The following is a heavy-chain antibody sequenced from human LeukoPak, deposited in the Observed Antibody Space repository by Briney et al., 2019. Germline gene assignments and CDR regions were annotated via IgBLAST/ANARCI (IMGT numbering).Heavy chain of an antibody. J-gene: IGHJ3*02. V-gene: IGHV1-69*04. D-gene: IGHD4-17*01. CDR2: IIPIFGIA. CDR1: GGTFSSYA. CDR3: ARVPAYGDYRAAFDI. Sequence: GASVKVSCKASGGTFSSYASSWVRQAPGQGLEWMGRIIPIFGIANYAQKFQGRVTITADKSTSPAYMELSSLRSADTAVYYCARVPAYGDYRAAFDIWGKGTMVTVSS.